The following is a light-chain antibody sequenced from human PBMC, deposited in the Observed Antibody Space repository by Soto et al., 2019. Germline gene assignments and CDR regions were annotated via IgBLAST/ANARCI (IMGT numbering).Light chain of an antibody. J-gene: IGKJ5*01. Sequence: ERVLTESPGTLSLSRVESATLRFSASQSVSSKLAWYQQKPGQAPRLIIYDTSTRATGIPARFSGSGSGTELTLTISILHSEDFAAYQSQQYSNWPPINFRQGTRLEIK. CDR3: QQYSNWPPIN. CDR1: QSVSSK. V-gene: IGKV3-15*01. CDR2: DTS.